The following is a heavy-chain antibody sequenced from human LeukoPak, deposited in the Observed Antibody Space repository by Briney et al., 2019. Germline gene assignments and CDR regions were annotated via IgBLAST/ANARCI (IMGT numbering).Heavy chain of an antibody. V-gene: IGHV1-69*13. J-gene: IGHJ4*02. CDR1: GGTFSSYA. D-gene: IGHD5-24*01. CDR3: ARVAAAVEMATGYLDY. Sequence: SVKVSCKASGGTFSSYAISWVRQAPGQGLEWMGGIIPIFGTANYAQKFQGRVTITADESTSTAYMELSSLRSEDTAMYYCARVAAAVEMATGYLDYWGQGTLVTVSS. CDR2: IIPIFGTA.